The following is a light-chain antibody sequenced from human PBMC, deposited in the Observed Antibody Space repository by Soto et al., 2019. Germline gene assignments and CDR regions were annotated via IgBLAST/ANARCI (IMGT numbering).Light chain of an antibody. CDR3: FSYRSTGIML. J-gene: IGLJ2*01. V-gene: IGLV2-14*01. CDR2: EVS. CDR1: SSDVGGYNF. Sequence: QSALTQPASVSGSPGQSITISCIGTSSDVGGYNFVSWYQQHPGKAPKLMIYEVSNRPSGVSTRFSGSKSGNTASLTISGLQAEDEADYYCFSYRSTGIMLFGGGTKVTLL.